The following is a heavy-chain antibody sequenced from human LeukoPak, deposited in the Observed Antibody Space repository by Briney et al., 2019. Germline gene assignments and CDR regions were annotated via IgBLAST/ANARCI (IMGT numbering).Heavy chain of an antibody. CDR2: ISGSGSSI. CDR1: GFTFSNYA. J-gene: IGHJ1*01. V-gene: IGHV3-23*01. Sequence: PGGFLRLSCAASGFTFSNYAVNWIRQAPGKGLKWVSVISGSGSSIYYTDSVKGRFTISRDNSKNTLYLQMNSLRAEDTAVYYCAMGATSWSGYSFPKIFQHWGRGTLVTVSS. D-gene: IGHD3-3*01. CDR3: AMGATSWSGYSFPKIFQH.